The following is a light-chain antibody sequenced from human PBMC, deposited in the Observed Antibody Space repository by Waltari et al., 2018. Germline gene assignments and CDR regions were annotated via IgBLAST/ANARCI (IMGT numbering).Light chain of an antibody. CDR3: NSFTGSNTVI. CDR2: DVR. Sequence: QSALTQPASVSGSPGRSITISCTGPSSDLGRFNYVSWFQQHPGKDPKLMIYDVRNRPSGVSKRGSGAKSDYTASLTISGVQAEDEAVYFCNSFTGSNTVIFGGGTMLTV. V-gene: IGLV2-14*03. CDR1: SSDLGRFNY. J-gene: IGLJ2*01.